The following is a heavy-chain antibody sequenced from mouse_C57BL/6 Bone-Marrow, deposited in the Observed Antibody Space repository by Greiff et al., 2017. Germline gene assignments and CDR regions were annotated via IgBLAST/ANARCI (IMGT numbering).Heavy chain of an antibody. Sequence: VQLQQPGAELVKPGASVKLSCKASGYTFTSYWMHWVKQRPGQGLEWIGMIHPNSGSTNYNEKFKSKDTLTVDKSSSTAYMQLSSLTSEDSAVYYCARGYGFDYWGQGTTLTVSS. V-gene: IGHV1-64*01. CDR3: ARGYGFDY. CDR1: GYTFTSYW. CDR2: IHPNSGST. J-gene: IGHJ2*01. D-gene: IGHD1-1*01.